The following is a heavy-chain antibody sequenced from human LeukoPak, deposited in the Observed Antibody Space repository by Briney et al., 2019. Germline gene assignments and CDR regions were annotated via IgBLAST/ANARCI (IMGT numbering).Heavy chain of an antibody. CDR3: AKWGDFDVLTGYYVPDF. CDR1: GFTFSNYA. J-gene: IGHJ4*02. Sequence: PGASLRLSCAVSGFTFSNYAISWVRQAPGRGLEWVSAITGSGGNTYYADSVKGRFTISRDNSKNTLYLQMNSLRDEDTAWYNCAKWGDFDVLTGYYVPDFWGQGTLVTVSS. CDR2: ITGSGGNT. V-gene: IGHV3-23*01. D-gene: IGHD3-9*01.